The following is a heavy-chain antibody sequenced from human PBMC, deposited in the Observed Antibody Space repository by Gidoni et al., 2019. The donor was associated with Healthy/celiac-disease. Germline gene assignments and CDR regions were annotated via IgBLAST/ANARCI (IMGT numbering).Heavy chain of an antibody. Sequence: QVQLVESGGGLVTPGGSLRLSCADPGFPFSAYYMSWLRQAPGKGLGWVSYISSSSSYTNYADSVKGRFTISRDNAKNSLYLQMNSLRAEDTAVYYCARVLGDYGDYDVGGMDVWGQGTTVTVSS. CDR2: ISSSSSYT. D-gene: IGHD4-17*01. CDR3: ARVLGDYGDYDVGGMDV. V-gene: IGHV3-11*05. J-gene: IGHJ6*02. CDR1: GFPFSAYY.